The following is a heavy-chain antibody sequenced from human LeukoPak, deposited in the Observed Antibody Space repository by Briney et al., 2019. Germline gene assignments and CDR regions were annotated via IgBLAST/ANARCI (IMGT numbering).Heavy chain of an antibody. Sequence: PGGSLRLSCAASGFTFTNYWIHWVRQAPGEGLVWVSRINSDGSVTRYADSVKGRFTISRDNAKNTVFLQMNSLKTEDTAVYYCARDRGALDSWGQGTLDTVSS. V-gene: IGHV3-74*01. CDR3: ARDRGALDS. CDR1: GFTFTNYW. J-gene: IGHJ4*02. D-gene: IGHD1-26*01. CDR2: INSDGSVT.